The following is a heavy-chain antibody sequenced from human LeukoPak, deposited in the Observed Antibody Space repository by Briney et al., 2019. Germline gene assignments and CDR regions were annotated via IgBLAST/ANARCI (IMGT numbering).Heavy chain of an antibody. Sequence: GGSLRLSCAASGFTVSSNYMSWVRQAPGKGLEWVSVIYSGGSTYYADSVKGRFTISRDNSKNTLYLQMNSLRAEDTAVYYCARDCGSTSCYWAQNYWGQGTLVTVSS. CDR2: IYSGGST. CDR3: ARDCGSTSCYWAQNY. D-gene: IGHD2-2*01. J-gene: IGHJ4*02. V-gene: IGHV3-53*01. CDR1: GFTVSSNY.